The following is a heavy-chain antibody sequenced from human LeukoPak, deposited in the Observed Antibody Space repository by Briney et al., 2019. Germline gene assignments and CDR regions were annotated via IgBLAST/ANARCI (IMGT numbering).Heavy chain of an antibody. Sequence: GGSLRLSCGASGLSFSNYAMSWVRQAPGRGVEWMSGITIGFTTYYADSVKGRFTISRDNSKNTFHLQMNSLRAEDTAVYYCARSMITFGGVFDYWGQGTLVTVSP. J-gene: IGHJ4*02. CDR3: ARSMITFGGVFDY. D-gene: IGHD3-16*01. CDR2: ITIGFTT. CDR1: GLSFSNYA. V-gene: IGHV3-23*01.